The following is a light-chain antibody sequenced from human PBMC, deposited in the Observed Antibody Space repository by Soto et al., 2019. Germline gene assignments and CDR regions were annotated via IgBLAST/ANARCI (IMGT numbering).Light chain of an antibody. Sequence: QSALTQPRSVSGSHGQSVTISCTGTSSDVGGYNYVSWYQQHPGKAPKLMIYDVSKRPSGVPDRFSGSKSGNTASLTISGLQAEDEADYYCCSYAGSYTVVFGGGTHLTVL. CDR1: SSDVGGYNY. V-gene: IGLV2-11*01. J-gene: IGLJ2*01. CDR3: CSYAGSYTVV. CDR2: DVS.